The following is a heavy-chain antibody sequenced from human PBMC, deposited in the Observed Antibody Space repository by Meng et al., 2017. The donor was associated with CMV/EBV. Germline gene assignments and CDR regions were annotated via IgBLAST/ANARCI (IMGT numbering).Heavy chain of an antibody. CDR2: IIPILGIA. Sequence: SVKVSCKASGGTFSSYAISWVRQAPGQGLEWMGGIIPILGIANYAQKFQGRVTITTDESTSTAYMELSSLRSEDTAVYYCARADSGDSSGYYYGGDYYYYGMDVWGQGTTVTVSS. J-gene: IGHJ6*02. CDR3: ARADSGDSSGYYYGGDYYYYGMDV. D-gene: IGHD3-22*01. V-gene: IGHV1-69*10. CDR1: GGTFSSYA.